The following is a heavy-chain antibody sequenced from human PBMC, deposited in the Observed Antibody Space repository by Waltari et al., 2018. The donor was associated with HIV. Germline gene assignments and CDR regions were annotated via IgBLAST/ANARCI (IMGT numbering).Heavy chain of an antibody. V-gene: IGHV4-4*02. CDR2: MYHSGGT. CDR1: GDSISSYNW. Sequence: QVQLQESGPGLVKASETLSLTCAVSGDSISSYNWWTGVRQPPGKGLEWIGEMYHSGGTNYNSSLKSRVTISVDKTKNQFSLKLTSVTAADTAFYYCTRVTSGGSGSSWFDTWGQGILVTVSS. CDR3: TRVTSGGSGSSWFDT. J-gene: IGHJ5*02. D-gene: IGHD6-19*01.